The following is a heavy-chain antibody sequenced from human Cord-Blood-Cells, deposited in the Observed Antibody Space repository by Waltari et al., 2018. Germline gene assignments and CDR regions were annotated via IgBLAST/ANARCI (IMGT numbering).Heavy chain of an antibody. Sequence: QVQLVESGGGVVQPGRSLRLSCAASGFPFSSYPLHCVRQAPGKGLEWVAVISYDGSNKYYADSMKGRFTISRDNSKNTLYLQMNSLRAEDTAVYYCARDKNSGSYFDYWGQGTLVTVSS. CDR1: GFPFSSYP. CDR2: ISYDGSNK. CDR3: ARDKNSGSYFDY. D-gene: IGHD1-26*01. V-gene: IGHV3-30-3*01. J-gene: IGHJ4*02.